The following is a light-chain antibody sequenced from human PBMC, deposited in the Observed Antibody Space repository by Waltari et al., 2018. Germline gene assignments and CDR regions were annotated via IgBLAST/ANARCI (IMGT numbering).Light chain of an antibody. Sequence: RPPSSLSASVGDRVTITCRASQTISIYLNWYQQKPGKAPTLLIYATSSLQSGVPSRFSGSGSETDFTLTISSLQPEDFATYYCQQSYSTPPWTFGQGTKVEIK. CDR1: QTISIY. CDR3: QQSYSTPPWT. J-gene: IGKJ1*01. V-gene: IGKV1-39*01. CDR2: ATS.